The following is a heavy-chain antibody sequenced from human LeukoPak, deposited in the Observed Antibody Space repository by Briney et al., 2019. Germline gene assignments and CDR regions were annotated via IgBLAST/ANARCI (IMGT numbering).Heavy chain of an antibody. V-gene: IGHV1-2*02. Sequence: ASVKVSCKASGYTFTGQYLYWARQTPGQGLEWMGWINPKTGDTDSAQNFQGRVTMTRDTSITTVYMELSSLTSDDTAVYYCARGYCGMDVWGQGTTVTASS. CDR2: INPKTGDT. J-gene: IGHJ6*02. CDR1: GYTFTGQY. CDR3: ARGYCGMDV.